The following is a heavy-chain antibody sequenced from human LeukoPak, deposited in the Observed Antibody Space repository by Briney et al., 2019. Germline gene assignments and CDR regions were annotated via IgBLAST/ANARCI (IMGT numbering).Heavy chain of an antibody. CDR1: EFTFSHYN. J-gene: IGHJ4*02. Sequence: GESLTLSCAASEFTFSHYNMNWGRRAPVKGLEWVSYITGSGSRIYYADSVNGRFTISRDNARNSRYLQKKSFSAADTAVYYCARDKGTSYLSSFDSWGQGTLLTVSS. CDR3: ARDKGTSYLSSFDS. V-gene: IGHV3-48*01. CDR2: ITGSGSRI. D-gene: IGHD6-6*01.